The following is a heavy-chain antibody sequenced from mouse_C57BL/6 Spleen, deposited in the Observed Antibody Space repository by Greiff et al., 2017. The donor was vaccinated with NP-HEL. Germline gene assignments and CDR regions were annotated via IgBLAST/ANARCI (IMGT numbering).Heavy chain of an antibody. J-gene: IGHJ3*01. CDR1: GYAFSSYW. V-gene: IGHV1-80*01. Sequence: VQLPPSAAELVKPGASVKISCKASGYAFSSYWMNWVKQRPGKGLEWIGQIYPGDGDTNYNGKFKGKATLTADKSSSTAYMQLSSLTSEDSAVYFCAKGQRQLRDFAYWGQGTLVTVSA. D-gene: IGHD3-2*02. CDR2: IYPGDGDT. CDR3: AKGQRQLRDFAY.